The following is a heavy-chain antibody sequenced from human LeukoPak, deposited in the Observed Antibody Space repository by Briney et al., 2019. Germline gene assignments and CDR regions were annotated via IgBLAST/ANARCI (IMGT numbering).Heavy chain of an antibody. CDR3: ARVLQRFYYDSSGYYPDY. D-gene: IGHD3-22*01. V-gene: IGHV1-2*02. Sequence: ASVKVSCKASGYTFTSYGISWVRQAPGQGLEWMGWINPNSGGTNYAQKFQGRVTMTRDTSISTAYMELSRLRSDDTAVYYCARVLQRFYYDSSGYYPDYWGQGTLVTVSS. CDR1: GYTFTSYG. J-gene: IGHJ4*02. CDR2: INPNSGGT.